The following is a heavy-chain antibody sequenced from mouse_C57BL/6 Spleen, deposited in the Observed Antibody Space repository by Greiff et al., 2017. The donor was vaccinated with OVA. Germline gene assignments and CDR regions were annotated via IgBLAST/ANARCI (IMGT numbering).Heavy chain of an antibody. CDR1: GFTFSDYY. V-gene: IGHV5-16*01. CDR3: AREGVNYYFDY. Sequence: EVQLVESEGGLVQPGSSMKLSCTASGFTFSDYYMAWVRQVPEKGLEWVAKINYDGSSTYYLDSLKSRFIISRDNGKNTLYLQMNSLKSEDTATFYCAREGVNYYFDYWGQGTTLTVSS. D-gene: IGHD2-2*01. J-gene: IGHJ2*01. CDR2: INYDGSST.